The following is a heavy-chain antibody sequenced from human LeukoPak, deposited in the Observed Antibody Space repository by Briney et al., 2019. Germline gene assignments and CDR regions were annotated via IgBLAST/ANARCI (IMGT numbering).Heavy chain of an antibody. D-gene: IGHD3-10*01. CDR1: GYTFTSYG. J-gene: IGHJ6*02. CDR2: ISAYNGNT. CDR3: ARGYGSGSYYLVYYYGMDV. Sequence: ASVKVSCKASGYTFTSYGIHWVRQAPGQGLEWMGWISAYNGNTNYAQKLQGRVTMTTDTSTSTAYMELRSLRSDDTAVYYCARGYGSGSYYLVYYYGMDVWGQGTTVTVSS. V-gene: IGHV1-18*01.